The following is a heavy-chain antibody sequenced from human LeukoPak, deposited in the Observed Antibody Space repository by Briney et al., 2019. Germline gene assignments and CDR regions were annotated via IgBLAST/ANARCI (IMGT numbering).Heavy chain of an antibody. Sequence: GGSLRLSCAASGFTFSSYWMTWVRQAPGKGLEWVAFIRYDGSNKYYADSVKGRFTISRDNSKNTLYLQMNSLRAEDTAVYYCAKEGIVLMVYAMGVDYWGQGTLVTVSS. J-gene: IGHJ4*02. D-gene: IGHD2-8*01. CDR3: AKEGIVLMVYAMGVDY. V-gene: IGHV3-30*02. CDR2: IRYDGSNK. CDR1: GFTFSSYW.